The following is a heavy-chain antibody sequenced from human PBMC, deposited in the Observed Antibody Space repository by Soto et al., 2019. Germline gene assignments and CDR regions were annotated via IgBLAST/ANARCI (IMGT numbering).Heavy chain of an antibody. D-gene: IGHD4-17*01. CDR3: ARTLYGDNVDY. J-gene: IGHJ4*02. Sequence: ASMKVSCKSSGYTFTSYDNKCARKSTEQLLEKMGRMNHNNSNTGNGQKIQGRVTMTRNTSIITAYMELSSLRSEDTAVYYCARTLYGDNVDYWGQGTLVTVSS. V-gene: IGHV1-8*01. CDR1: GYTFTSYD. CDR2: MNHNNSNT.